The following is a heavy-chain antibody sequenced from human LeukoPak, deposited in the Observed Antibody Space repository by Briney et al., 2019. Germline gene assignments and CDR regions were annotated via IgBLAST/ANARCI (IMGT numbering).Heavy chain of an antibody. CDR3: ARSAPGSAYGSGSYFVWFDP. CDR2: INTNTGNP. J-gene: IGHJ5*02. Sequence: ASVKVSCKASGYTFTSYAMNWVRQAPGRGLEWMGWINTNTGNPTYAQGFTGRFVFSLDTSVSTAYLQISSLKAEDTAVYYCARSAPGSAYGSGSYFVWFDPWGQGTLVTVSS. V-gene: IGHV7-4-1*02. CDR1: GYTFTSYA. D-gene: IGHD3-10*01.